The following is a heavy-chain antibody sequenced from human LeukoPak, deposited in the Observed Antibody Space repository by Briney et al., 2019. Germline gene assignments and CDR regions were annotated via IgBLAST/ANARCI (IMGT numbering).Heavy chain of an antibody. CDR1: GYSISSGYY. CDR3: ARSFSYYYGSGSYNWFDP. CDR2: INHSGNT. Sequence: SETLSLTCTVTGYSISSGYYWGWIRQPPGKGLESIGNINHSGNTYYNPSLKTRVTISVDTSKNQFSLKLNSVTAADTAVYYCARSFSYYYGSGSYNWFDPWGQGTLVTVSS. J-gene: IGHJ5*02. D-gene: IGHD3-10*01. V-gene: IGHV4-38-2*02.